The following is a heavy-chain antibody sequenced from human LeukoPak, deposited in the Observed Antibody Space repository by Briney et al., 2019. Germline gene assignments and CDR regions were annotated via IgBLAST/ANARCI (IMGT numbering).Heavy chain of an antibody. CDR2: ISGSGGST. V-gene: IGHV3-23*01. CDR1: GFTFSSYA. CDR3: AKDPSALSAPDAFDI. Sequence: GGSLRLSCAASGFTFSSYAMSWVRQAPGKGLEWVSAISGSGGSTYYAGSVKGRFTVSRDNSKNTLYLQMNSLRAEDTAVYYCAKDPSALSAPDAFDIWGQGTMVTVSS. J-gene: IGHJ3*02. D-gene: IGHD3-16*01.